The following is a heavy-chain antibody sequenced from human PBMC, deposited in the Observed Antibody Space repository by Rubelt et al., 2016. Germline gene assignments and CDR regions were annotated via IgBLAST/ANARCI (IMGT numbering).Heavy chain of an antibody. CDR3: ARQVSCYYSVH. J-gene: IGHJ1*01. V-gene: IGHV4-61*05. Sequence: QLQLQESGPGLVKPSETLSLTCTVSGGSISSSSYYWGWIRQPPGKGLEWIGYIYYTGSTSYNPSLKSRVTISEDTSKNQFSVSMHSQTSTDAALYCCARQVSCYYSVHCCQGPLVPVSS. D-gene: IGHD3-22*01. CDR1: GGSISSSSYY. CDR2: IYYTGST.